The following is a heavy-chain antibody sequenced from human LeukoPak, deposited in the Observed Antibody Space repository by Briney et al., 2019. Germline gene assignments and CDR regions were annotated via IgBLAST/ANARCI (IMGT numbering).Heavy chain of an antibody. CDR2: INWNGGST. D-gene: IGHD1-26*01. J-gene: IGHJ4*02. V-gene: IGHV3-20*04. CDR1: GFTFDDYG. CDR3: AKVLSGSYYLYYFDF. Sequence: RTGGSLRLSCAASGFTFDDYGMSWVRQAPGKGLGWVSGINWNGGSTGYADSVKGRFTISRDNAKNSLYLQMNSLRAEDTAVYYCAKVLSGSYYLYYFDFWGQGTLVTVSS.